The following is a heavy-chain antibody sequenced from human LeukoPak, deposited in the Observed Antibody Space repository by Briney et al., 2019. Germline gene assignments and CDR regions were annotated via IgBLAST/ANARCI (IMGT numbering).Heavy chain of an antibody. D-gene: IGHD3-10*01. J-gene: IGHJ6*02. V-gene: IGHV3-73*01. CDR3: TTPDRGYYYYLMHV. Sequence: GGSLRLSCAASGFTFSGSAMHWVRQASGKGLEWVGRIRGKANSYATAYAASVKGRFTISRDDSKNTAYLQMNSLKTEDTAVYYCTTPDRGYYYYLMHVWAQGPTLPLSS. CDR2: IRGKANSYAT. CDR1: GFTFSGSA.